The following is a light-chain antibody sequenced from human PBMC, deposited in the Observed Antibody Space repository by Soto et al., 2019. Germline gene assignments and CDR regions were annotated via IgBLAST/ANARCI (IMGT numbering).Light chain of an antibody. CDR2: DAS. J-gene: IGKJ4*01. CDR1: QSFTSKY. V-gene: IGKV3-20*01. CDR3: QQYGNSPT. Sequence: EVVLTQSPGTLSVSPGERATLSCRASQSFTSKYLAWYQQKPGQAPRLLIYDASSRATGIPDRFSGSGSGTEFTLTISRLEPEDFAVYYCQQYGNSPTFGGGTKVDIK.